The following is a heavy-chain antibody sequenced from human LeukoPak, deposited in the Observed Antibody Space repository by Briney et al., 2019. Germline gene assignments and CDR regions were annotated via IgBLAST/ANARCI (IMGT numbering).Heavy chain of an antibody. D-gene: IGHD6-19*01. CDR2: ISAYNGNT. CDR1: GYTFTSYG. CDR3: ARQWPTRNVITWDNWFDP. Sequence: ASVKVSCKASGYTFTSYGISWVRQAPGQGLEWMGCISAYNGNTNCAQKLQGRVTMTTDTSTSTAYMELRSLRSDDTAVYYCARQWPTRNVITWDNWFDPWGQGTLVTVSS. J-gene: IGHJ5*02. V-gene: IGHV1-18*01.